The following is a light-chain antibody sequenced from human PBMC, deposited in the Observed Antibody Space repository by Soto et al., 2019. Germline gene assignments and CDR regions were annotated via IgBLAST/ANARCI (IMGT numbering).Light chain of an antibody. CDR2: ATS. Sequence: EIVLTQSPATLSVSPGERATLSCRASQSVGNNFAWYQQKPGQAPRLLIFATSTRATGVPARFSGSGSGTEFTLPISSLQSEDFAVYYCQQYGDWPLTFGGGDKVEIE. V-gene: IGKV3-15*01. J-gene: IGKJ4*01. CDR3: QQYGDWPLT. CDR1: QSVGNN.